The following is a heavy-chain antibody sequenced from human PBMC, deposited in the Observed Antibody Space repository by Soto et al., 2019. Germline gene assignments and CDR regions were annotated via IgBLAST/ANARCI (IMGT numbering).Heavy chain of an antibody. CDR2: IYYSGST. Sequence: SETLSLTCTVSGGSISSYYWSWIRQPPGKGLEWIGYIYYSGSTNYNPSLKSRVTISVDTSKNQFSLKLSSVTAADTAVYYCARHTYGDYVGIFDYWGQGTLVTVSS. J-gene: IGHJ4*02. CDR1: GGSISSYY. D-gene: IGHD4-17*01. CDR3: ARHTYGDYVGIFDY. V-gene: IGHV4-59*08.